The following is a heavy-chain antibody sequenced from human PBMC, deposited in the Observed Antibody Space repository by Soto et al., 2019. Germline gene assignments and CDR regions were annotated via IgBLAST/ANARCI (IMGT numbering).Heavy chain of an antibody. CDR2: ISSSSSTI. CDR1: GFTFSSYS. V-gene: IGHV3-48*04. CDR3: AGDSWADAFDN. J-gene: IGHJ3*02. Sequence: GGSLRLSCAASGFTFSSYSMNWVRQAPGKGLEWVSYISSSSSTIYYADSVKGRFTISRDNAKNSLYLQMNRLRAEDTAVYCCAGDSWADAFDNWGQGTMVTVSS. D-gene: IGHD2-15*01.